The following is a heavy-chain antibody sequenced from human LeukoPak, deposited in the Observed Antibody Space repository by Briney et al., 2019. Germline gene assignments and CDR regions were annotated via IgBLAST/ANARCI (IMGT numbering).Heavy chain of an antibody. CDR1: GGSLSGYY. Sequence: PSETLSLTCTVSGGSLSGYYWTWIRQPPGKGLEWIGEINHSGSTNYNPSLKSRVTISVDTSKKQFFLKLNSVTAADTAVYYCARDDYDILTGYYWAYWFDPWGQGTLVTVSS. CDR2: INHSGST. CDR3: ARDDYDILTGYYWAYWFDP. V-gene: IGHV4-34*01. D-gene: IGHD3-9*01. J-gene: IGHJ5*02.